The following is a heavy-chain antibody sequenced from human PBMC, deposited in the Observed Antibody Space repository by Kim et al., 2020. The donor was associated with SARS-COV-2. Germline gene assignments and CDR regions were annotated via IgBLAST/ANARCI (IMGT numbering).Heavy chain of an antibody. Sequence: GGSLRLSCAASGFTFSGPAMHWVRQASGKGLEWVGRIRSKANSYATAYAASVKGRFTISRDDSKNTAYLQMNSLKTEDTAVYYCVYCSSTSCYGWGQGTLVTVSS. CDR1: GFTFSGPA. CDR3: VYCSSTSCYG. J-gene: IGHJ4*02. V-gene: IGHV3-73*01. CDR2: IRSKANSYAT. D-gene: IGHD2-2*01.